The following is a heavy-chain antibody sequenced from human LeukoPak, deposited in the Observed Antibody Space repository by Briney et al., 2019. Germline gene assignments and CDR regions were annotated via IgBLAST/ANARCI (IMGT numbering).Heavy chain of an antibody. Sequence: PGGSLRLSCAASGFTFSSYAMHWVRQAPGKGLEWVAVISYDGSNKYYADSVKGRFTISRDNSKNTLYLQMNSLRAEDTAVYYCARGDYGDYDGAGYYGMDVWGQGTTVTVSS. V-gene: IGHV3-30-3*01. J-gene: IGHJ6*02. D-gene: IGHD4-17*01. CDR1: GFTFSSYA. CDR2: ISYDGSNK. CDR3: ARGDYGDYDGAGYYGMDV.